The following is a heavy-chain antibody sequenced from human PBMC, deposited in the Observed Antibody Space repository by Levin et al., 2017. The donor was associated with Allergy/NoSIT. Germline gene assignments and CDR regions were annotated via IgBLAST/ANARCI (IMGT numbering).Heavy chain of an antibody. J-gene: IGHJ3*02. D-gene: IGHD3-10*01. Sequence: SETLSLTCTVSGGSISSGDYYWSWIRQPPGKGLEWIGYIYYSGSTYYNPSLKSRVTISVDTSKNQFSLKLSSVTAADTAVYYCARSLLWFGEQHDAFDIWGQGTMVTVSS. V-gene: IGHV4-30-4*01. CDR3: ARSLLWFGEQHDAFDI. CDR2: IYYSGST. CDR1: GGSISSGDYY.